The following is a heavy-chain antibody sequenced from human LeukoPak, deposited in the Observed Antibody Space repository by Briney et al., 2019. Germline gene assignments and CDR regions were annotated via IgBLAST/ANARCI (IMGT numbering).Heavy chain of an antibody. CDR3: ARCGRGGRFYFDY. V-gene: IGHV4-39*01. Sequence: SSETLSLTCTVSGGSISSDCWTWIRQPPGKGLEWIGSVYNSGSTYHNPSLKSRVTISVDTSKDQFSLKLSSVTAADTAVYYCARCGRGGRFYFDYWGQGTLVAVSS. D-gene: IGHD2-15*01. J-gene: IGHJ4*02. CDR2: VYNSGST. CDR1: GGSISSDC.